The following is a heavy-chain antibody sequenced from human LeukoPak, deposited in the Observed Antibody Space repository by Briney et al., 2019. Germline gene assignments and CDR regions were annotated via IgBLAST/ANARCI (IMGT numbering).Heavy chain of an antibody. J-gene: IGHJ4*02. CDR2: INPSGGST. CDR3: ARDWSRAGTTLSSVDYFDY. V-gene: IGHV1-46*01. Sequence: ASVKVSCKASGYTFTSYYMHWVRQAPGQGLEWMGIINPSGGSTSYAQKFQGRVTMTRDMSTSTVYMELSSLRSEDTAVYYCARDWSRAGTTLSSVDYFDYWGQGTLVTVSS. CDR1: GYTFTSYY. D-gene: IGHD1-7*01.